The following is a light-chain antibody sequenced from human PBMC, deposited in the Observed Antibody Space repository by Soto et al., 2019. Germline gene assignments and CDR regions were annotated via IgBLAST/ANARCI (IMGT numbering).Light chain of an antibody. J-gene: IGKJ2*01. CDR3: EEATLLPHT. V-gene: IGKV2-24*01. Sequence: DIVMTQTPLSLRATLGQPASISCRASRSLVHSDAKSYLRWGHQRPGQPPRLLIYKISNRFSRVPARLSGSGAGTYFTLRISRVEAEDVEVYYCEEATLLPHTFGEGTQLEIK. CDR1: RSLVHSDAKSY. CDR2: KIS.